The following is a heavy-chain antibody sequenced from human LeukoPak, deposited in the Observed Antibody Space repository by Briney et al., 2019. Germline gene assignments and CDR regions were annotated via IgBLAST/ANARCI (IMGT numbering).Heavy chain of an antibody. CDR1: GGSFSGYY. V-gene: IGHV4-34*01. D-gene: IGHD6-19*01. J-gene: IGHJ4*02. Sequence: SETLSLTCAVYGGSFSGYYWSWIRQPPGKGLEWIGEINHSGSTSYNPSLKSRVTISVDTSKNQFSLKLSSVTAADTAVYYCARGFVSRDSSGWYHFDYWGQGTLVTVSS. CDR3: ARGFVSRDSSGWYHFDY. CDR2: INHSGST.